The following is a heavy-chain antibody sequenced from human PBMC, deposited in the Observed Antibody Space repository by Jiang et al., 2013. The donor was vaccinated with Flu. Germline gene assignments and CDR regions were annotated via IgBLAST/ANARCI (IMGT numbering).Heavy chain of an antibody. J-gene: IGHJ4*02. Sequence: YTFTSYYMHWVRQAPGQGLEWMGIINPSGGSTSYAQKFQGRVTMTRDTSTSTVYMELSSLRSEDTAVYYCARREGGYSSSWPYYFDYWGQGTLVTVSS. CDR3: ARREGGYSSSWPYYFDY. V-gene: IGHV1-46*01. D-gene: IGHD6-13*01. CDR1: YTFTSYY. CDR2: INPSGGST.